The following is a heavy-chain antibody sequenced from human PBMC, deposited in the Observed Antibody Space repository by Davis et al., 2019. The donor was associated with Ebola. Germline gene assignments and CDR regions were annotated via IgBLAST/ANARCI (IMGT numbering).Heavy chain of an antibody. J-gene: IGHJ6*02. CDR2: ISSSGSTI. D-gene: IGHD6-13*01. CDR1: GFTFSDYY. CDR3: ARDEQQLVLYGMDV. Sequence: PGGSLRLSCAASGFTFSDYYMSWIRQAPGKGLEWVSYISSSGSTIYYSDSVKGRLTISRDNAKNSLYLQMNSLRAEDTAVYYCARDEQQLVLYGMDVWGQGTTVTVSS. V-gene: IGHV3-11*01.